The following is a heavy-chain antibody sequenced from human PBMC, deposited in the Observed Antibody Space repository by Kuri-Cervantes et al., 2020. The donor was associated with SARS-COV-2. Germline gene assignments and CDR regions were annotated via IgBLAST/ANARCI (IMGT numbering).Heavy chain of an antibody. J-gene: IGHJ4*02. CDR2: ISGSGGST. V-gene: IGHV3-23*01. CDR1: GFTFSSYA. CDR3: AREGDY. Sequence: GESLKISCAASGFTFSSYAMSWVRQAPGKGLEWVSAISGSGGSTYYADSVKDRFTISRDNAKNSLYLQMNSLRAEDTVLYYCAREGDYWGQGTLVTVSS.